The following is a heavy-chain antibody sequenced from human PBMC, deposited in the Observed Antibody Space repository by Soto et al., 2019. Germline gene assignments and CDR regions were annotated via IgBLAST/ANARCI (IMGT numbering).Heavy chain of an antibody. V-gene: IGHV3-23*01. CDR3: AKDGGVGIAAHYYYYYGIDV. D-gene: IGHD6-6*01. CDR1: GFTFSSYA. J-gene: IGHJ6*02. CDR2: ISGSGGST. Sequence: GGSLRLSCAASGFTFSSYAMSWVRQAPGKGLEWVSAISGSGGSTYYADSVKGRFTISRDNSKNTLYLQMNSLRAEDTAVYYCAKDGGVGIAAHYYYYYGIDVWGQGTTVTVSS.